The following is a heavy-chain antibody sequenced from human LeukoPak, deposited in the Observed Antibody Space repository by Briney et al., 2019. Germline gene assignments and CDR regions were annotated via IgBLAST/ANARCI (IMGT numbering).Heavy chain of an antibody. D-gene: IGHD5-18*01. J-gene: IGHJ6*02. CDR2: INPNSGGT. Sequence: GASVKVPCKASGYTFTGYYMHWVRQAPGQGLEWMGWINPNSGGTNYAQKFQGRATMTRDTSISTAYMELSRLRSDDTAVYYCARRLVDTAMPSVYYYGMDVWGQGTTVTVSS. CDR1: GYTFTGYY. CDR3: ARRLVDTAMPSVYYYGMDV. V-gene: IGHV1-2*02.